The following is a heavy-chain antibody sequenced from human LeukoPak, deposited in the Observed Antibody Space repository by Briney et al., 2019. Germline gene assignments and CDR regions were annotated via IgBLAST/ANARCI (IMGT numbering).Heavy chain of an antibody. CDR3: ARDPYRIAAAGFDY. Sequence: GASVKVSCKASGYTFTSYGISWVRQAPGQGLEWMGWISAYNGNTNYAQKLQGRVTMTTDTSTSTAYMELRSLRSDDTAVYYCARDPYRIAAAGFDYWGQGTLVTVSS. CDR1: GYTFTSYG. J-gene: IGHJ4*02. CDR2: ISAYNGNT. D-gene: IGHD6-13*01. V-gene: IGHV1-18*01.